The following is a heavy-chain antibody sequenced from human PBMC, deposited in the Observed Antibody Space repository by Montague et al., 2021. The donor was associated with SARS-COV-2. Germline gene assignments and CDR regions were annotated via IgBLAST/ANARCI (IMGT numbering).Heavy chain of an antibody. D-gene: IGHD2-8*01. CDR2: IYYSGST. J-gene: IGHJ6*02. CDR3: ARLLRSCSNGVCRTYYYYTMDV. Sequence: SETLSLTCTVSGGSISGYYWSWIRQSPGKGLEWIGYIYYSGSTKXXPFLESRVTVSVGRSKNQVSLKLSSVTPADTAVYYCARLLRSCSNGVCRTYYYYTMDVWGQGTTVTVSS. CDR1: GGSISGYY. V-gene: IGHV4-59*01.